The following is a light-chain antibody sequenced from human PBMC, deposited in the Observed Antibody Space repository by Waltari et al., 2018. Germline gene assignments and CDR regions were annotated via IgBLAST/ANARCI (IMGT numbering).Light chain of an antibody. CDR3: QQYRNWPPLT. J-gene: IGKJ4*01. CDR1: ESVSNN. CDR2: GAS. V-gene: IGKV3-15*01. Sequence: EIVMTQSPVTLSVSPGESATLSCRASESVSNNLAWYQQRPGQAPRLLIYGASTRATGVPPRFSGTGSGTEFALTISSLQSEYFALYYWQQYRNWPPLTFGGGTKVEIK.